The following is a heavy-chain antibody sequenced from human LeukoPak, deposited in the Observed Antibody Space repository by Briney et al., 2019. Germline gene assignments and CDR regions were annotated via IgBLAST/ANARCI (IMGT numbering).Heavy chain of an antibody. CDR1: GGSISSGGYY. V-gene: IGHV4-30-2*01. CDR3: ARAGIVGLNL. J-gene: IGHJ3*01. CDR2: IYHSGST. Sequence: SETLSLTCTVSGGSISSGGYYWSWIRQPPGKGLEWIGYIYHSGSTYYNPSLKSRVTISVDRSKNQFSLKLSSVTAADTAVYYCARAGIVGLNLWGQGTMVTVSS. D-gene: IGHD3-22*01.